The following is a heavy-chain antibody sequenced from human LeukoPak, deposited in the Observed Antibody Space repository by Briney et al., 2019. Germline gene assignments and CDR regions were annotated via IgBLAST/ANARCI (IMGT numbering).Heavy chain of an antibody. J-gene: IGHJ6*03. V-gene: IGHV1-69*01. CDR2: IIPIFGTA. CDR3: ARCSSCYPYYYYYDMDV. Sequence: SVKVSCKASGGTFSSYAISWVRQAPGQGLEWMGGIIPIFGTANYAQKFQGRVTITADESTSTAYMELSGLRSEDTAVYYCARCSSCYPYYYYYDMDVWGRGTTVTVSS. D-gene: IGHD2-15*01. CDR1: GGTFSSYA.